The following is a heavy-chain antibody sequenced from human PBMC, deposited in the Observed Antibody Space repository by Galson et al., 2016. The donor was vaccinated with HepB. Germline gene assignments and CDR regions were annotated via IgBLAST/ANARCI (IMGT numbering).Heavy chain of an antibody. CDR1: GFTFSNYA. D-gene: IGHD2-15*01. J-gene: IGHJ4*02. Sequence: SLRLSCAASGFTFSNYAMHWVRQAPGKGLEWVAVIWFDRSNTFYADSVRGRFTISKDNAKNTLDLQMNSLRPEDTALYYCARDSFYCITTSCLPYYFDNWGQGTRVTVSS. V-gene: IGHV3-30*14. CDR3: ARDSFYCITTSCLPYYFDN. CDR2: IWFDRSNT.